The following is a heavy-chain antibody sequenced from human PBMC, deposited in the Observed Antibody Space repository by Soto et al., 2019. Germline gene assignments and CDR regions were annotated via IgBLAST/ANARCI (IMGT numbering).Heavy chain of an antibody. V-gene: IGHV4-59*01. CDR1: GGSISGSY. Sequence: TLSLTCSVSGGSISGSYWSWIRQSPGKGLEWLGYVYYTGSTNYSPSLRSRVSISVDTSKNEFSLRLSSVTAADTAVYFCARSVAVPGAHIDYWGQGTQVTVS. CDR2: VYYTGST. CDR3: ARSVAVPGAHIDY. D-gene: IGHD6-19*01. J-gene: IGHJ4*02.